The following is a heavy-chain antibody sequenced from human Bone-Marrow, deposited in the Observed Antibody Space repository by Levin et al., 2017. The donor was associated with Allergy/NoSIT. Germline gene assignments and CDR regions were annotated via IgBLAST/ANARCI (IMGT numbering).Heavy chain of an antibody. CDR2: VYSSGTT. J-gene: IGHJ4*02. CDR1: GGSISGFY. D-gene: IGHD5-24*01. Sequence: SQTLSLTCGVSGGSISGFYWSWIRQAPGKALEWIGSVYSSGTTNYNPSLKSRVTISVDASKNQFSLRLTSATAADTAVYYCARYLPAYKYFDHWGQGTLVTVSS. CDR3: ARYLPAYKYFDH. V-gene: IGHV4-59*01.